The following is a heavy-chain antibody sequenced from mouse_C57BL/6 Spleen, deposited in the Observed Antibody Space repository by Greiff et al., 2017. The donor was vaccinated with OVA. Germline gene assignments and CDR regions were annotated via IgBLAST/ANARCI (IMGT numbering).Heavy chain of an antibody. CDR1: GYTFTDYY. Sequence: EVQLQQSGPELVKPGASVKISCKASGYTFTDYYMNWVKQSHGKSLEWIGDINPNNGGTSYNQKFKGKATLTVDKSSSTAYMELRSLTSEDSAVYYCARSDGYDYWGQGTTLTVSS. CDR2: INPNNGGT. CDR3: ARSDGYDY. V-gene: IGHV1-26*01. D-gene: IGHD2-3*01. J-gene: IGHJ2*01.